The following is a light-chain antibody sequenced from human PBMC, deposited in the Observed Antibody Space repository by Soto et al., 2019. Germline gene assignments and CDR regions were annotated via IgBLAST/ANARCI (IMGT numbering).Light chain of an antibody. Sequence: EIVLTQSPATLSLSPGERATLSCRASQAISTYLAWYQQQPGQAPRLLIYDASNRATGIPGRFRGSGSGTDFTLAISSLEPEDFAVDYCQQRSQWPQITFGQGTRLEIK. V-gene: IGKV3-11*01. CDR3: QQRSQWPQIT. CDR2: DAS. J-gene: IGKJ5*01. CDR1: QAISTY.